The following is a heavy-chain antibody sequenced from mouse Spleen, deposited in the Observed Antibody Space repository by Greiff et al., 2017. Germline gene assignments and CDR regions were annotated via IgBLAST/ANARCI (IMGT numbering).Heavy chain of an antibody. CDR3: ARTSYYGSSYGYFDY. D-gene: IGHD1-1*01. CDR1: GFSLTSYG. CDR2: IWSGGST. Sequence: QVQLQQSGPGLVQPSQSLSITCTVSGFSLTSYGVHWVRQSPGKGLEWLGVIWSGGSTDYNAAFISRLSISKDNSKSQVFFKMNSLQADDTAIYYCARTSYYGSSYGYFDYWGQGTTLTVSS. V-gene: IGHV2-2*01. J-gene: IGHJ2*01.